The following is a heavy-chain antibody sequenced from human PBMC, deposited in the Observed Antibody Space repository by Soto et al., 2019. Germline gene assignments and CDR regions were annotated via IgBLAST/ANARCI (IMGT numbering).Heavy chain of an antibody. CDR2: ISGSGVLT. CDR3: AKGGSYSVFAI. D-gene: IGHD2-21*01. Sequence: EMQVLESGGGLVQPGGSLRLSCVASGFPFSSYAMSWVRQTPGQGLGWVSGISGSGVLTYYADSVKGRFNISRDNSNHTLSLPVPSLRVEYKDVYFCAKGGSYSVFAIWGPGPMVTVSA. CDR1: GFPFSSYA. V-gene: IGHV3-23*01. J-gene: IGHJ3*02.